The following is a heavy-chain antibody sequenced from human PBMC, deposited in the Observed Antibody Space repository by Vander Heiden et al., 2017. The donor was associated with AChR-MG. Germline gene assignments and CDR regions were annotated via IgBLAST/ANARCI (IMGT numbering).Heavy chain of an antibody. CDR1: GFPCSTYS. CDR3: AREEDTTGPYYYYYGMDV. CDR2: ISSSSSTI. J-gene: IGHJ6*02. Sequence: EVQLVESGGGLVQPGGSLRLACAASGFPCSTYSMNWVRQAPGKGLEWVSYISSSSSTIYYADSVKGRFTISRDNAKNSLYLQMNSLRAEDTAVYDCAREEDTTGPYYYYYGMDVWGQGTTVTVSS. V-gene: IGHV3-48*01. D-gene: IGHD4-17*01.